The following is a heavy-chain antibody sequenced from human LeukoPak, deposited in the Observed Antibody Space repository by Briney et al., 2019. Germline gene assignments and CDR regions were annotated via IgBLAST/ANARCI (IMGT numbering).Heavy chain of an antibody. CDR1: GFSFRSYS. D-gene: IGHD1/OR15-1a*01. CDR2: ISHSGNNI. Sequence: PGGSLRLSCAASGFSFRSYSMYWIRQAPGKGLELVAHISHSGNNIDYGDSVKGRFTVPRDNAKNSLYLQMSSLRVEDTAVYFCAKISGSRFGTVIVRDVDYWGQGTLVTVSS. V-gene: IGHV3-48*01. J-gene: IGHJ4*02. CDR3: AKISGSRFGTVIVRDVDY.